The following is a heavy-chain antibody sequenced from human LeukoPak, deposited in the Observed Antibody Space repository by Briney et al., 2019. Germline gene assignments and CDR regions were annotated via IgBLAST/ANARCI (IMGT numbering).Heavy chain of an antibody. V-gene: IGHV3-11*01. D-gene: IGHD3-22*01. CDR3: ARDLNSSGYYYRYYYYYYGMDV. Sequence: PGGSLRLSCAASGFTFSDYYMSWIRQAPGKGLEWVSYISSSGSTIYYADSVKGRFTISRDNAKNSLYLQMNSLRAEDTAVYYCARDLNSSGYYYRYYYYYYGMDVWGQGTTVTVSS. CDR2: ISSSGSTI. CDR1: GFTFSDYY. J-gene: IGHJ6*02.